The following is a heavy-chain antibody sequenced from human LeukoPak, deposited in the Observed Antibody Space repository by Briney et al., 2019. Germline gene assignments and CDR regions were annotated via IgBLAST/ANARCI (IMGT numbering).Heavy chain of an antibody. CDR1: GYSITTGRY. CDR3: ARSLSTAGIDY. D-gene: IGHD2-2*01. CDR2: IYQSGST. Sequence: SETLSLTCALSGYSITTGRYWGWIRQPPGKGLEWIGSIYQSGSTYYNPSLKRRVTISVDKSKNQFSLNLRSVTAPDTAVYYCARSLSTAGIDYWGQGTLVTVSS. V-gene: IGHV4-38-2*01. J-gene: IGHJ4*02.